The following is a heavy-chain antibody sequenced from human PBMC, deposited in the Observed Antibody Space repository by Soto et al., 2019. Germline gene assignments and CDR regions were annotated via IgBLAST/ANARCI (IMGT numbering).Heavy chain of an antibody. V-gene: IGHV3-33*01. CDR2: IWYAGSNK. J-gene: IGHJ4*02. D-gene: IGHD4-17*01. Sequence: QVQLMESGGGVVQHGRSLRLSCAASGFTFNTYGIHWVRQAPGKGLEWVAVIWYAGSNKYYADSVKGRFTISRDNSKNTLYLQMNSLRAEDTAVYYCARGTVPFDYWGQGTLVTVSS. CDR1: GFTFNTYG. CDR3: ARGTVPFDY.